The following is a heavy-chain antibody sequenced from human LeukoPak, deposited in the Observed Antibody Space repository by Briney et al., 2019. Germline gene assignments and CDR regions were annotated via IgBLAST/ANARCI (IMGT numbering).Heavy chain of an antibody. D-gene: IGHD2-15*01. CDR3: AKGVVAGREGYYFDY. V-gene: IGHV3-23*01. CDR1: GFTFSSYA. J-gene: IGHJ4*02. CDR2: ISGSGGST. Sequence: GGSLRLSCAASGFTFSSYAMSWVRQAPGKGLEWVSAISGSGGSTYYADSVKGRFTISRDSSKNTLYLQMNSLRAEDTAVYYCAKGVVAGREGYYFDYWGQGTLVTVS.